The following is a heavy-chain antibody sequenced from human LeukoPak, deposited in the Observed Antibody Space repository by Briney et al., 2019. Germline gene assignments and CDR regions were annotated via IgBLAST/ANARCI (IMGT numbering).Heavy chain of an antibody. J-gene: IGHJ6*03. CDR2: IYYSGST. CDR3: ARQRGSTYYYMDV. Sequence: PSETLSLTCTVYGGSISSYSWSWIRQPPGKGLEWVGYIYYSGSTNYNPSLKSRVTVSVDTSKNQFSLKLRSVTAADTAVYYCARQRGSTYYYMDVWGKGTTVTVSS. V-gene: IGHV4-59*01. D-gene: IGHD5-12*01. CDR1: GGSISSYS.